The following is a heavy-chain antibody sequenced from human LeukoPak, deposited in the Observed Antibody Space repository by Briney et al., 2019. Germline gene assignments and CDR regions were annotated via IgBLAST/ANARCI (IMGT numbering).Heavy chain of an antibody. CDR2: IKEDGSEK. D-gene: IGHD4-17*01. J-gene: IGHJ4*02. CDR3: ARDGATVTKSPYIDY. V-gene: IGHV3-7*01. Sequence: GGSLRLSCAVSGNNFNDAWMNWVRQAPGKGLEWVANIKEDGSEKYYVDSVKGRFTISRDNAKNSLYLQMNSLRAEDTAVYYCARDGATVTKSPYIDYWGQGTLVTVSS. CDR1: GNNFNDAW.